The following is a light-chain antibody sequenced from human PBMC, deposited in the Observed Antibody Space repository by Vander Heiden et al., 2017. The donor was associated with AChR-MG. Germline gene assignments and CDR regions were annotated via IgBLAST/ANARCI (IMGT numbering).Light chain of an antibody. CDR2: DAS. CDR3: QQYHDVLPLTSCHGTKAE. Sequence: IQMTQSPSSLSASLGDRVIITCQASQDISNKLNWYQQKPGKAPELLIDDASNWECGDPSRFTGSGSGTHFTSIIRSLQPEDVATYYRQQYHDVLPLTSCHGTKAEIGHGTKGDIK. J-gene: IGKJ3*01. V-gene: IGKV1-33*01. CDR1: QDISNK.